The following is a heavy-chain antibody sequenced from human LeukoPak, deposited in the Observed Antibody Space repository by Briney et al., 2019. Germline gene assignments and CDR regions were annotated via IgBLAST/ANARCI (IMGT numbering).Heavy chain of an antibody. CDR1: RYTFTGYY. Sequence: ASVKVSCKASRYTFTGYYMHWVRQAPGQGLEWMGWINPNSGGTNYAQKFQGWVTMTRDTSISTAYMELSRLRSDDTAVYYCAREITYYDFWSGYKNNWFDPRGQGTLVTVSS. CDR3: AREITYYDFWSGYKNNWFDP. J-gene: IGHJ5*02. D-gene: IGHD3-3*01. CDR2: INPNSGGT. V-gene: IGHV1-2*04.